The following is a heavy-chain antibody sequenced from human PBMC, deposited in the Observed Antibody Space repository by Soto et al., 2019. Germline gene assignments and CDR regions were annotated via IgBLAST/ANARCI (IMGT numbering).Heavy chain of an antibody. Sequence: SVKVSCKAPGGTFSSYAISWVRQAPGQGLEWMGGIIPIFGTANYAQKFQGRVTITADESTSTAYMELSSLRSEDTAVYYCARERYDFWSGYSHDYYYYGMDVWGQGTTVTVSS. J-gene: IGHJ6*02. CDR3: ARERYDFWSGYSHDYYYYGMDV. CDR2: IIPIFGTA. D-gene: IGHD3-3*01. CDR1: GGTFSSYA. V-gene: IGHV1-69*13.